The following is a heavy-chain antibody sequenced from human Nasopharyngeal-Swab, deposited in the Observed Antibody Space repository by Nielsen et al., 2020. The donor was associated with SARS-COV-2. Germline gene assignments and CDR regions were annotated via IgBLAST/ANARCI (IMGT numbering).Heavy chain of an antibody. Sequence: ASVKVSCKASGYTFTTYPMHWVRQAPGQRLEWMGWINTGSGNTKYSQKSQGRVTITRDTSASTAYMELTSLRSEDTAVYYYARVTAAGDFDYWGQGTLVTVSS. D-gene: IGHD6-13*01. CDR1: GYTFTTYP. CDR2: INTGSGNT. J-gene: IGHJ4*02. CDR3: ARVTAAGDFDY. V-gene: IGHV1-3*04.